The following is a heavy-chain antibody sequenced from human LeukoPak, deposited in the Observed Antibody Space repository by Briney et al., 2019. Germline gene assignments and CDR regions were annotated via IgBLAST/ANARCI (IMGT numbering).Heavy chain of an antibody. CDR2: IRSKAYGGTT. CDR1: GFTFSSYW. D-gene: IGHD4-11*01. J-gene: IGHJ4*02. V-gene: IGHV3-49*04. CDR3: TRDAVTTIDY. Sequence: PGGSLRLSCAASGFTFSSYWMSWVRQAPGKGLEWVGFIRSKAYGGTTEYAASVKGRFTISRDDSKSIAYLQMNSLKTEDTAVYYCTRDAVTTIDYWGQGTLVTVSS.